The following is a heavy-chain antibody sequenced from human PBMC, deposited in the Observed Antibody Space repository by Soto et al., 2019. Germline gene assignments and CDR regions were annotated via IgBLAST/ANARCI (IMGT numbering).Heavy chain of an antibody. D-gene: IGHD6-19*01. CDR1: GFTVSSYA. Sequence: GALRLSCAASGFTVSSYAMSWVRQAPGKGLEWVSAISGSGGSTYYADSVKGRFTISRDNSKNTLYLQMNSLRAEDTAVYYRAKDDSSGWSGFDYWGQGTLVTVSS. CDR2: ISGSGGST. CDR3: AKDDSSGWSGFDY. V-gene: IGHV3-23*01. J-gene: IGHJ4*02.